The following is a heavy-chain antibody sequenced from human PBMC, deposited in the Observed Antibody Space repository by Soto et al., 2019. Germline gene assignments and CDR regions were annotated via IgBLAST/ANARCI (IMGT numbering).Heavy chain of an antibody. CDR1: GFTFSTYA. J-gene: IGHJ4*02. Sequence: EVQLVESGGGLVQPGGSLRLSCAASGFTFSTYAMTWVRQAPGKGLEWVSSISGSGGNTYYADSVKGRFTISRDNSKKTRFLQVENLRAEDTAGDYCAKNLAAGGTVYWGRGTLVTVSS. V-gene: IGHV3-23*04. CDR2: ISGSGGNT. D-gene: IGHD6-13*01. CDR3: AKNLAAGGTVY.